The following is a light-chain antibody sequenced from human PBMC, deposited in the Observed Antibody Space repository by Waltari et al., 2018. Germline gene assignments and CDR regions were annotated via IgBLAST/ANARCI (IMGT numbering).Light chain of an antibody. J-gene: IGLJ1*01. V-gene: IGLV2-14*01. CDR2: EVS. Sequence: QSALTQPASVSGSPGQSTTISCTGTSSDVGGYNYVSWYQQHPGKAPKLMIYEVSNRPSGVSNRFSGSKSGNTASLTISGLQAEDEADYYCSSYTSSHYVFGTGTKVTVL. CDR3: SSYTSSHYV. CDR1: SSDVGGYNY.